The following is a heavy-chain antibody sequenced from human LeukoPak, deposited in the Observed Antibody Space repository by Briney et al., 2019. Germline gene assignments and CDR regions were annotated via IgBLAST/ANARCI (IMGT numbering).Heavy chain of an antibody. V-gene: IGHV7-4-1*02. Sequence: GASVKVSCKASGYTFTSSCIHWVRQAPGQGLEWMGWINTNTGNPTYAQGFTGRFVFSLDTSVSTAYLQISSLKAEDTAVYYCASYYDSSETNFDYWGQGTLVTVSS. CDR2: INTNTGNP. CDR1: GYTFTSSC. J-gene: IGHJ4*02. CDR3: ASYYDSSETNFDY. D-gene: IGHD3-22*01.